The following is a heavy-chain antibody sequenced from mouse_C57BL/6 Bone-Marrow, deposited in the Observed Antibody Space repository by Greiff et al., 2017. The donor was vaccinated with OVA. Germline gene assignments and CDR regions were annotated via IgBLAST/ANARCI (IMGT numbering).Heavy chain of an antibody. V-gene: IGHV1-52*01. J-gene: IGHJ3*01. CDR1: GYTFTSYW. CDR2: IDPSDSET. Sequence: VQLQQPGAEPVRPGSSVKLSCKASGYTFTSYWMHWVTQRPIQGLEWIGNIDPSDSETHYNQKFKDKATLTVDKSSSTAYMQLSSLTSEDSAVYYCARENYDYDVGFAYWGQGTLVTVSA. D-gene: IGHD2-4*01. CDR3: ARENYDYDVGFAY.